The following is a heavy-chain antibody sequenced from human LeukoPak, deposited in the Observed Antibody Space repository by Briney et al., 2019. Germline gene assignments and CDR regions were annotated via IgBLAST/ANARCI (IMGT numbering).Heavy chain of an antibody. CDR2: IWFDGSRR. CDR1: GFAFNSYG. CDR3: ARMVRYSSSWYQRDY. D-gene: IGHD6-13*01. J-gene: IGHJ4*02. Sequence: GGSLRLSCTASGFAFNSYGMHWVRQAPGKGLDWVAVIWFDGSRRYYADSVKGRFTISRDNSKNTLYLQINSLRVEDTAVYYCARMVRYSSSWYQRDYWGQGTLVTVSS. V-gene: IGHV3-33*01.